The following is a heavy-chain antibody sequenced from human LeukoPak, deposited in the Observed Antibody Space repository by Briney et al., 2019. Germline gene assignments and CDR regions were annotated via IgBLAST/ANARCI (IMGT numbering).Heavy chain of an antibody. V-gene: IGHV3-74*01. Sequence: GGSLRLSCAASGFTFSSYWMYWVRQTPGKGLIYISRINNDGSSANYADSVRGRFTISRDNAENTLYLQMNSLRAEDTAVYYCAKDPGYYYDLWWFDPWGQGTLVTVSS. CDR2: INNDGSSA. CDR3: AKDPGYYYDLWWFDP. J-gene: IGHJ5*02. D-gene: IGHD3-22*01. CDR1: GFTFSSYW.